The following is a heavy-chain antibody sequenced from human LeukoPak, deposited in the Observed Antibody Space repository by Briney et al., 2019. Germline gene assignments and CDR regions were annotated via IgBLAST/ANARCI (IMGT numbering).Heavy chain of an antibody. CDR2: ISSSSSYI. CDR3: ARGRELLDGMDV. D-gene: IGHD1-26*01. V-gene: IGHV3-21*01. CDR1: GFTFSSYS. J-gene: IGHJ6*02. Sequence: GGSLRLSCAASGFTFSSYSMNWVRQAPGKGLEWVSSISSSSSYISYADSVKGRFTISRDNAKNSLYLQMNSLRAEDTAVYYCARGRELLDGMDVWGQGTTVTVSS.